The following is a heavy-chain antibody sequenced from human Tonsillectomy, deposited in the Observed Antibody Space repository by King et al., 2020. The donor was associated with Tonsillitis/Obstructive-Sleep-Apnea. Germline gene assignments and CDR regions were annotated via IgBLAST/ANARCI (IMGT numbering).Heavy chain of an antibody. Sequence: VQLPQWGAGLLKPSETLSLTCAVYGESFSVYYWNWIRQPPGKGLEWIGEINHSGSGNYNPSLKSRVTMSVDTSKKQFSLKLTSVTAVDTAVYYCARGYGTGTTYYFDYWGQGTLVTVSS. CDR2: INHSGSG. D-gene: IGHD1-1*01. CDR1: GESFSVYY. CDR3: ARGYGTGTTYYFDY. J-gene: IGHJ4*02. V-gene: IGHV4-34*01.